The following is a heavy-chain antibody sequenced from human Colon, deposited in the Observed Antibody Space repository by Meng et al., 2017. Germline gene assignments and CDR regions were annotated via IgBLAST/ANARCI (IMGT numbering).Heavy chain of an antibody. D-gene: IGHD2-8*02. V-gene: IGHV3-72*01. CDR2: APRYTT. CDR3: TRVLVQTTGLDY. Sequence: APRYTTEYAASVKGRFTISRDDSKNSLYLQMNSLTTEDTAVYYCTRVLVQTTGLDYWGQGTLVTVSS. J-gene: IGHJ4*02.